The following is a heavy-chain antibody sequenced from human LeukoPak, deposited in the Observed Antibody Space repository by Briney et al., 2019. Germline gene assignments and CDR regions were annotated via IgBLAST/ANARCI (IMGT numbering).Heavy chain of an antibody. J-gene: IGHJ4*02. D-gene: IGHD1-26*01. CDR1: GFTFRSFG. CDR3: AKSFTGSYLDYCDY. Sequence: GGSLRLSCAASGFTFRSFGMHWVRQAPGKGLEWVAFIQYDAGNRQYADSVKGRFTISRDNSKTTLYMQMNSLTAEDTAVYYCAKSFTGSYLDYCDYWGQGTLVTVSS. CDR2: IQYDAGNR. V-gene: IGHV3-30*02.